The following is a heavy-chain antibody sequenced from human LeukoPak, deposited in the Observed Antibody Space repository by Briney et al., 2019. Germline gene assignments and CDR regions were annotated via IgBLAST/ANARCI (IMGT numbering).Heavy chain of an antibody. CDR3: AKDTLGAVAAIDY. CDR2: ISYDGSNK. D-gene: IGHD6-19*01. V-gene: IGHV3-30*18. J-gene: IGHJ4*02. Sequence: GGSLRLSCAASGFTFSSYGMHWVPQAPGKGLEWVAVISYDGSNKYYADSVKGRFTISRDNSKNTLYLQMNSLRAEDTAVYYCAKDTLGAVAAIDYWGQGTLVTVSS. CDR1: GFTFSSYG.